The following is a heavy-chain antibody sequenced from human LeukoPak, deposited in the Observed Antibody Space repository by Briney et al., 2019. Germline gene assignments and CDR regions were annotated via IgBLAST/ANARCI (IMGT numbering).Heavy chain of an antibody. V-gene: IGHV3-23*01. CDR3: ARGYGSGSSFDY. CDR1: GFTFSSYA. D-gene: IGHD3-10*01. Sequence: QPGGSLRLSCAASGFTFSSYAMSWVRQAPGKGPEWVSAISGSGGSTYYADSVKGRFTISRDNAKNSLYLQMNSLRAEDTAVYYCARGYGSGSSFDYWGQGTLVTVSS. J-gene: IGHJ4*02. CDR2: ISGSGGST.